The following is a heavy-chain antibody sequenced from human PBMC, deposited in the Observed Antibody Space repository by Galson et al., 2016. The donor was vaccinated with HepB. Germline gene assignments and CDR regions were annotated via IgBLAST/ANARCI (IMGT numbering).Heavy chain of an antibody. J-gene: IGHJ6*02. CDR2: INHNGST. V-gene: IGHV4-34*01. D-gene: IGHD5-18*01. CDR1: GDSFNNYY. Sequence: ETLSLTCAVYGDSFNNYYWNWIRQPPGKGLEWIGEINHNGSTNYNPSLKSRVTMSVDTSKNQFSLKLSSVTAADTAVYFCARERYSYDYYYYYGMDVWGQGTTVIVSS. CDR3: ARERYSYDYYYYYGMDV.